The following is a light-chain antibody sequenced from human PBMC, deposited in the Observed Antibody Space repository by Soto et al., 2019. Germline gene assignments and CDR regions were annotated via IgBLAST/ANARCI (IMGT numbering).Light chain of an antibody. CDR1: SSDVGAYNY. Sequence: QSALTQPASVSGSPGQSITISCTGTSSDVGAYNYVSWYQQHPGKAPKLMIYAVSNRPSGVSDRFSGSKSGNTASLTISGLQAEDEADYYCSSYISSSTSVVFGGGTKLTVL. CDR2: AVS. J-gene: IGLJ2*01. V-gene: IGLV2-14*01. CDR3: SSYISSSTSVV.